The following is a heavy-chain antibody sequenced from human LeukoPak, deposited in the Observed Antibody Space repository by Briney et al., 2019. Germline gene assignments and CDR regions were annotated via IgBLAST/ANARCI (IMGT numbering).Heavy chain of an antibody. Sequence: SETLSLTCTVSGGSISSSTHYWGWIRQPPGKGLEWIGTIYYSGSTYYNPSLKSRVTISVDTTKNHFSLKLSSVTAADTAVYYCARHEGDGCNFWYFDLWGRGTLVTVSS. J-gene: IGHJ2*01. CDR1: GGSISSSTHY. V-gene: IGHV4-39*01. CDR3: ARHEGDGCNFWYFDL. CDR2: IYYSGST. D-gene: IGHD5-24*01.